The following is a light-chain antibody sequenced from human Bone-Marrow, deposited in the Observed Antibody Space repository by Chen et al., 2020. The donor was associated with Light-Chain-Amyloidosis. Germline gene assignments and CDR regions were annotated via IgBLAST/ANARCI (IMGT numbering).Light chain of an antibody. CDR1: QSLLYSGNNKDY. Sequence: DIVMTQSPYSLTVSLGERATINCKSSQSLLYSGNNKDYLAWYQQKPGQPPKLLFYWSSIREYGVPDRFIGSGSGTDFTLAITNLQAEDVAVYYCQQYSTLPWTFGQGTTVEI. CDR2: WSS. CDR3: QQYSTLPWT. J-gene: IGKJ1*01. V-gene: IGKV4-1*01.